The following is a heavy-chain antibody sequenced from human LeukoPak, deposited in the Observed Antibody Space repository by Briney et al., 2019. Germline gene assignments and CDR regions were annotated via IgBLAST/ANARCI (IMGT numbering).Heavy chain of an antibody. V-gene: IGHV3-48*01. CDR3: ARQVYGMDV. Sequence: PGGSLRFSCAASGFTFSSYSMNWVRQAPGKGLEWVSYISSSSSTIYYADSVKGRFTISRDNAKNSLYLQMNSLRAEDTAVYYCARQVYGMDVWGQGTTVTVSS. J-gene: IGHJ6*02. CDR1: GFTFSSYS. CDR2: ISSSSSTI.